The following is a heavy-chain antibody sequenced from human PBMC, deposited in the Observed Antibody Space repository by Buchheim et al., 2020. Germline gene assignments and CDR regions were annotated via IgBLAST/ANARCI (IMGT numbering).Heavy chain of an antibody. CDR2: ISGSGGST. CDR1: GFTFSSYA. CDR3: AKDGGCSGGSCYAEDYYYGMDV. J-gene: IGHJ6*02. D-gene: IGHD2-15*01. V-gene: IGHV3-23*01. Sequence: EVQLLESGGGLVQPGGSLRLSCAASGFTFSSYAMSWVRQAPGKGLEWVSAISGSGGSTYYADSVKGRFTISRDNSKHTLYLQMNSLRAEDTAVYYCAKDGGCSGGSCYAEDYYYGMDVWGQGTT.